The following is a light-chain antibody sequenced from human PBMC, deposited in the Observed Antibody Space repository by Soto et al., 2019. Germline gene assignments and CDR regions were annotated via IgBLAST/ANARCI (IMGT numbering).Light chain of an antibody. J-gene: IGLJ3*02. CDR1: SSDVGGYNY. V-gene: IGLV2-14*01. CDR2: DVS. CDR3: SSYTSSSTGV. Sequence: QSALTQPASVSGSPGQSITISCTGTSSDVGGYNYVSWYQQHPGKAPKLMIYDVSNQPSGVSNRFSGSKSGNTASLTISGLQAEDEADYYCSSYTSSSTGVFGGGTKLTVL.